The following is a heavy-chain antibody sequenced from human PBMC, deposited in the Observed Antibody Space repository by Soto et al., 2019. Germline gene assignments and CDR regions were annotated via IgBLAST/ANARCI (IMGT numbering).Heavy chain of an antibody. D-gene: IGHD1-26*01. CDR2: HYSGGST. Sequence: GGSLRLSCAISGFSVSSNYLSWVRQAPGKGLEWVSVHYSGGSTYYADSVQGRFTISRDKSNNTLYLQMRRVRAEDAAVYFCARHRHPRGTVGATSPLDPWGQGTQVTVSS. CDR3: ARHRHPRGTVGATSPLDP. V-gene: IGHV3-53*01. CDR1: GFSVSSNY. J-gene: IGHJ5*02.